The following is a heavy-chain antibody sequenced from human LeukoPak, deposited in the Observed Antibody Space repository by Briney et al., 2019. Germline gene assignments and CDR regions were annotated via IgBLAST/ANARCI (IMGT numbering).Heavy chain of an antibody. V-gene: IGHV4-4*07. J-gene: IGHJ5*01. CDR1: GGSISSYY. Sequence: KPSETLSLTCTVSGGSISSYYWSWIRQPAGKGLEWIGRVYSSGSTKYNPSPKSRVTMSVGTSKNQFSLKLSSVTAADTAVYYCARGDSGYSSNWYDYWGQGTLVTVSS. CDR2: VYSSGST. CDR3: ARGDSGYSSNWYDY. D-gene: IGHD6-13*01.